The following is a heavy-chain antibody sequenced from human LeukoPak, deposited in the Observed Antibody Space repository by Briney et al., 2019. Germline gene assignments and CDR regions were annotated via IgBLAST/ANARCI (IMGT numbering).Heavy chain of an antibody. Sequence: GGSLRLSCAASGFIFSTYGMYWVRQAPGKGLEWVAFIRHDGSIKNYADSVKSRSTISRDNSKNTLYLQMNSLRAEDTAVYYCAKDSLADIDYWGQGTLVTVSS. D-gene: IGHD3-16*01. CDR2: IRHDGSIK. CDR1: GFIFSTYG. CDR3: AKDSLADIDY. V-gene: IGHV3-30*02. J-gene: IGHJ4*02.